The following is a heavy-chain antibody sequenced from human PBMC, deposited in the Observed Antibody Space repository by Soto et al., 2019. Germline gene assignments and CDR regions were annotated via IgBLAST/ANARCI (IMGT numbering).Heavy chain of an antibody. Sequence: PSETLPLTCTVSGESVSSGFYYWNWIRQAPGKGLEWIGSILSSGRSNYNPSLKSRVSMSVDTSKNQFSLRPTSVGAADSAIYYCARVVRCTRSGCYYLAMDVWGQGTTVTVSS. J-gene: IGHJ6*02. V-gene: IGHV4-61*01. CDR1: GESVSSGFYY. CDR3: ARVVRCTRSGCYYLAMDV. CDR2: ILSSGRS. D-gene: IGHD2-15*01.